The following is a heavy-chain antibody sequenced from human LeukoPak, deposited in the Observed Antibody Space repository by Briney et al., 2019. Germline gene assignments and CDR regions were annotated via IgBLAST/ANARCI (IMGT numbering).Heavy chain of an antibody. Sequence: PSQTLSLTCIVSGVSISSGGYSWSWVRQPPGKGLEWIGYIYHSGSTYYNPSLKSRVTISVDRSKNQFSLKLSSVTAADTAVYYCARGLVTTRRFDYWGQGTLVTVSS. CDR1: GVSISSGGYS. J-gene: IGHJ4*02. V-gene: IGHV4-30-2*01. CDR2: IYHSGST. D-gene: IGHD1-14*01. CDR3: ARGLVTTRRFDY.